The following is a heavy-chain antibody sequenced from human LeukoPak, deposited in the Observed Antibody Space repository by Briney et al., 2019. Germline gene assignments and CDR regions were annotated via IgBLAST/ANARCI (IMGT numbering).Heavy chain of an antibody. CDR1: GGSISSSPYY. V-gene: IGHV4-39*07. J-gene: IGHJ3*02. Sequence: PSETLSLTCTVSGGSISSSPYYWGWIRQPPGKGLEWIGSIYYSGTTHYNPSLESRVTISVDTSKNQFSLKLASVTAADTAVYYCARCRITIFGEDAFDIWGQGTMVTVSS. CDR3: ARCRITIFGEDAFDI. CDR2: IYYSGTT. D-gene: IGHD3-3*01.